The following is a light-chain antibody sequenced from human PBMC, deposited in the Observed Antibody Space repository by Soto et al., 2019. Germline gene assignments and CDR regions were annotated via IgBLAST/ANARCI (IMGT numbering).Light chain of an antibody. CDR3: MQALEIPLT. V-gene: IGKV2-28*01. Sequence: DVVLIQSPLSLSVTPGEAAYISCRSSQSLLNSNGYNYVDWYVQKPGQSPQLLIYLSSNRASGVPDRVSGSGSGTDFTLKISRVEAEDRGLYYCMQALEIPLTFCGGTKVEI. J-gene: IGKJ4*01. CDR1: QSLLNSNGYNY. CDR2: LSS.